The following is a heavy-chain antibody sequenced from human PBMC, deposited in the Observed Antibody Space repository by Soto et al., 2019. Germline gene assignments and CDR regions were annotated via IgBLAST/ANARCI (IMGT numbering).Heavy chain of an antibody. V-gene: IGHV3-33*01. J-gene: IGHJ4*02. Sequence: QVQLVESGGGVVQPVRSLRLSCAASGFTFSSYGMHWVRQAPGKGLEWVAVIWYDGSNKYYADSVKGRFTISRDNSKNTLYLQMNSLRAEDTAVYYCARDRRVVAALLGFDYWGQGTLVTVSS. CDR1: GFTFSSYG. CDR3: ARDRRVVAALLGFDY. D-gene: IGHD2-15*01. CDR2: IWYDGSNK.